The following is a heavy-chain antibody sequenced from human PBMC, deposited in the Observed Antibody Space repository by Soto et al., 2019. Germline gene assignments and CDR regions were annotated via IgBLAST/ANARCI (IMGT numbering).Heavy chain of an antibody. D-gene: IGHD6-19*01. Sequence: SVKVSCKASGYTFTSYAMHWVRQAPGQRLEWMGWINAGNGNTKYSQKFQGRVTITRDTSASTAYMELSSLRSEDTAVYYCARGGGSGWYLGDYWGQGTLVTVSS. J-gene: IGHJ4*02. V-gene: IGHV1-3*01. CDR1: GYTFTSYA. CDR3: ARGGGSGWYLGDY. CDR2: INAGNGNT.